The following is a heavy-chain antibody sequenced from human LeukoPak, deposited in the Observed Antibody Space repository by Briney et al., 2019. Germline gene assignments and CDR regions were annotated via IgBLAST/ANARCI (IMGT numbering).Heavy chain of an antibody. V-gene: IGHV3-23*01. J-gene: IGHJ4*02. CDR2: ISGSGGST. D-gene: IGHD4-17*01. CDR1: GFTVSSNY. CDR3: AKDSYGDIGDY. Sequence: PGGSLRLSCAASGFTVSSNYMSWVRQAPGKGLEWVSAISGSGGSTYYADSVKGRFTISRDNSKNTLYLQVNSLRAEDTAVYYCAKDSYGDIGDYWGQGALVTVSS.